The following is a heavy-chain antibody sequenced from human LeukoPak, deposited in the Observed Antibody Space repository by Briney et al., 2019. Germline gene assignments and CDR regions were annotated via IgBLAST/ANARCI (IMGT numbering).Heavy chain of an antibody. CDR3: AKDAIVTMVRGVSGWYYMDV. D-gene: IGHD3-10*01. Sequence: PGGSLRLSCAASGFTFSSYGMHWVRQAPGKGLEWVAFIRYDGSNKYYADSVKGRFTISRDNSKNTLYLQMNSLRAEDTAVYYCAKDAIVTMVRGVSGWYYMDVWGKGTTVTISS. J-gene: IGHJ6*03. V-gene: IGHV3-30*02. CDR1: GFTFSSYG. CDR2: IRYDGSNK.